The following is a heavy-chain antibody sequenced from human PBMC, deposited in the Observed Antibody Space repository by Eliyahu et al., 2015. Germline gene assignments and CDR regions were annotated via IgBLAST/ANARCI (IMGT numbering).Heavy chain of an antibody. V-gene: IGHV2-26*01. D-gene: IGHD6-13*01. CDR1: GFSLSNARMG. J-gene: IGHJ6*02. CDR3: ARMCSSWYDYYYGMDV. CDR2: IFSNDEK. Sequence: QVTLKESGPVLVKPTETLTLTCTVSGFSLSNARMGVSWIRQPPGKALEWLAHIFSNDEKSYSTSLKSRLTISKDTSKSQVVLTMTNMDPVDTATYYCARMCSSWYDYYYGMDVWGQGTTVTVSS.